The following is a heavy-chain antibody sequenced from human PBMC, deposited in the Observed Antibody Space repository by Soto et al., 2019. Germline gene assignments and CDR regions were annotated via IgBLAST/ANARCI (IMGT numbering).Heavy chain of an antibody. V-gene: IGHV4-34*01. J-gene: IGHJ3*02. Sequence: SGRLDIASAAYGGTVCGSDWSWSRKPPGKGLEWIGEINHSGSTNYNPSLKSRVTISVDTSKNQFSLKLSSVTAADTAVYYCARPPEWFEGWMDAFDIWGHGTMVTVSS. CDR3: ARPPEWFEGWMDAFDI. D-gene: IGHD3-3*01. CDR2: INHSGST. CDR1: GGTVCGSD.